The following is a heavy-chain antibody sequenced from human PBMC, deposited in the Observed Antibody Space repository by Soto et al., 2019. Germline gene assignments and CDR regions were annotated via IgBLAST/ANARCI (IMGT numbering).Heavy chain of an antibody. J-gene: IGHJ4*02. D-gene: IGHD3-16*01. CDR2: IVVGSGNT. Sequence: GASVKVSCKASGFTFTSSAVQWVRQAHLQRLGWIGWIVVGSGNTNYAQKFQERVTITRDMSTSTAYMELSSLRSEDTAVYYCAASIRLGEYPGYWGQGTLVTVSS. CDR1: GFTFTSSA. V-gene: IGHV1-58*01. CDR3: AASIRLGEYPGY.